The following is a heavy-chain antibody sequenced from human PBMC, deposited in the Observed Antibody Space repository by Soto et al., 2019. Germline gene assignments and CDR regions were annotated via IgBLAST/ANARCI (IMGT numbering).Heavy chain of an antibody. J-gene: IGHJ4*02. V-gene: IGHV4-4*02. D-gene: IGHD2-15*01. CDR1: GGSISSNHL. CDR3: ARDAPRSNYFAY. Sequence: SETLSLTCAVSGGSISSNHLWSWVRQSPGKGLEWIGEIYHSGSATYNSSLKSRVTISVDTSNNQFFLKLRSVTAADTAVFYCARDAPRSNYFAYWGQGNMVTVSS. CDR2: IYHSGSA.